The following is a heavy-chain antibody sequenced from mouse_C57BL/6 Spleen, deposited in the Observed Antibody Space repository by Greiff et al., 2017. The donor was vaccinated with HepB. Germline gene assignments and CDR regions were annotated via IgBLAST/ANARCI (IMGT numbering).Heavy chain of an antibody. V-gene: IGHV1-69*01. Sequence: QVQLQQPGAELVMPGASVKLSCKASGYTFTSYWMHWVKQRPGQGLEWIGEIDPSDSYTNYNQKFKGKSTLTVDKSSSTAYMQLSSLTSEDSAVYYCARGDLYSNYVMDYWGQGTSVTVSS. CDR3: ARGDLYSNYVMDY. CDR1: GYTFTSYW. J-gene: IGHJ4*01. CDR2: IDPSDSYT. D-gene: IGHD2-5*01.